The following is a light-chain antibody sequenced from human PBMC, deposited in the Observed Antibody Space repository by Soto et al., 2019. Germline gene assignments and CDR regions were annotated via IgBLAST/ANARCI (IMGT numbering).Light chain of an antibody. CDR1: SSDAGGYNY. CDR3: SSYTSSSTL. Sequence: QSAMAQPASVYGSPGQSVTISCTGTSSDAGGYNYVSWYQQHPGKAPKLMIYEVSNRPSGVSNRFSGSKSGNTASLTISGLQAEDEADYYCSSYTSSSTLFGTGTKVSAL. V-gene: IGLV2-14*01. CDR2: EVS. J-gene: IGLJ1*01.